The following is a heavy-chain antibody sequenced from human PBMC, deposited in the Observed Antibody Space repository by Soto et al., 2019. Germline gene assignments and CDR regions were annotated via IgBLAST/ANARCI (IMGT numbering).Heavy chain of an antibody. J-gene: IGHJ4*02. Sequence: QVQLVQSGAEVKKPGASVKVSCKASGYTFTSTWMHWVRQAPGQGLEWMGIINPYGGAATYAEKFQGRVTMTRDTSTATDYMELSSQRSEDTAMYYCARDRSHSSAYWWLHYWGQGTQVTVSS. CDR1: GYTFTSTW. D-gene: IGHD3-22*01. CDR2: INPYGGAA. CDR3: ARDRSHSSAYWWLHY. V-gene: IGHV1-46*01.